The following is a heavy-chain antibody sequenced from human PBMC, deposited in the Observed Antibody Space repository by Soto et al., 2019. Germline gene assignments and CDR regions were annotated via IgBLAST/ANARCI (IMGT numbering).Heavy chain of an antibody. Sequence: ASVKVSCKASGYTITSYYMHWVRQAPGQGLEWMGIINPSSSATRYSQKFQGRVTMTRDVSTSTVYMEMSGLRSEDTAVYYCAKSVVDIVATIIYYGMDVWGQGTTVTVSS. J-gene: IGHJ6*02. D-gene: IGHD5-12*01. V-gene: IGHV1-46*01. CDR3: AKSVVDIVATIIYYGMDV. CDR2: INPSSSAT. CDR1: GYTITSYY.